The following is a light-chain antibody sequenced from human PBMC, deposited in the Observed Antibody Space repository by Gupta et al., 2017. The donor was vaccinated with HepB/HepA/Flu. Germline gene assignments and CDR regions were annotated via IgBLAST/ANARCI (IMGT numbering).Light chain of an antibody. V-gene: IGKV3-15*01. J-gene: IGKJ4*01. CDR3: QQYYGWTPSGT. CDR2: ASS. Sequence: DIVLTQSPSTLSVSPGERATLSCRASQSVSSNLAWYQQRPGQAPRLLIYASSTRATGVPARFSGRGSGTEFTLTISSLQSEDFAVDYCQQYYGWTPSGTFGEGTKVDIK. CDR1: QSVSSN.